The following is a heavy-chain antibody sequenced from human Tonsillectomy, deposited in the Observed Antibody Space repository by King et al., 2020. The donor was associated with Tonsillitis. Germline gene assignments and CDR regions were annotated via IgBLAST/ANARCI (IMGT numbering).Heavy chain of an antibody. Sequence: VQLVESGGGLVQPGGSLRLSCAASGFSFGSYWMNWVRQAPGKGLEWVANIKQDGSEKYYVDSVKGRFTISRDNAKNSLLLHMNSLRAEDTAVYYCARDSLYYYDRSGYYLDYWGQGTLVTVSS. V-gene: IGHV3-7*01. D-gene: IGHD3-22*01. J-gene: IGHJ4*02. CDR3: ARDSLYYYDRSGYYLDY. CDR1: GFSFGSYW. CDR2: IKQDGSEK.